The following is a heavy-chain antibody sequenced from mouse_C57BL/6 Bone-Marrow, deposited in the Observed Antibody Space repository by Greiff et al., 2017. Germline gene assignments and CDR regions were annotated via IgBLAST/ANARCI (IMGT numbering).Heavy chain of an antibody. CDR1: GYSITSGYY. J-gene: IGHJ2*01. Sequence: EVQLQQSGPGLVKPSQSLSLTCSVTGYSITSGYYWNWIRQFPGNKLEWMGYISYDGSNNYNPSLKNRISITRDTSKNQFFLKLNSVTTEDTAIYYCARKLIYYSNYYFDYWGQGTTLTVSS. V-gene: IGHV3-6*01. D-gene: IGHD2-5*01. CDR3: ARKLIYYSNYYFDY. CDR2: ISYDGSN.